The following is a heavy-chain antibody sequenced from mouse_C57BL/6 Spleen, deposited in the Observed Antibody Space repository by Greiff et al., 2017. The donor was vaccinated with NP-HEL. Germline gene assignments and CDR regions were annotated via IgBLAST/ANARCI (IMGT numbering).Heavy chain of an antibody. CDR2: ISSGSSTI. V-gene: IGHV5-17*01. Sequence: EVQLVESGGGLVKPGGSLKLSCAASGFTFSDYGLHWVRQAPEKGLEWVAYISSGSSTISYTDTVKGRFTISRDNAKNTLFLQSTSLRAEDTAMYYSARYLGMWYFDDWGTGTTVTVSS. CDR3: ARYLGMWYFDD. J-gene: IGHJ1*03. CDR1: GFTFSDYG.